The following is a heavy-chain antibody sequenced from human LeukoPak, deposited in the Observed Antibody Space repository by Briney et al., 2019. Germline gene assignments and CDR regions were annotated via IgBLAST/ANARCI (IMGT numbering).Heavy chain of an antibody. CDR3: AKHYNARVFDV. V-gene: IGHV3-23*01. J-gene: IGHJ3*01. D-gene: IGHD1-14*01. CDR2: ISGSGGST. CDR1: GFTFSTYA. Sequence: PGRSLRLSCAASGFTFSTYAMSWVRQAPGKRLEWVSGISGSGGSTYFADSVKGRFTISRDNSKNTLYLQMNSLRAEDTAVYYCAKHYNARVFDVWGQGTTVTVSS.